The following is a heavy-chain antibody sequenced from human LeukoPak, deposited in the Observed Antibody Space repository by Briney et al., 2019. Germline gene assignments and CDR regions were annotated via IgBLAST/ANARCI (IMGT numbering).Heavy chain of an antibody. J-gene: IGHJ4*02. CDR3: ARSEYCSGGTCYRGLVDY. CDR1: GGSFSFYY. V-gene: IGHV4-59*08. Sequence: PSETLSLTCTVSGGSFSFYYWGWIRQPPGKGLEWIGDIRYSGSSNYNPSLKSRVTMSVDTSKYLFSLRLRSVTAADTAVYYCARSEYCSGGTCYRGLVDYWGQGTLVTVSS. D-gene: IGHD2-15*01. CDR2: IRYSGSS.